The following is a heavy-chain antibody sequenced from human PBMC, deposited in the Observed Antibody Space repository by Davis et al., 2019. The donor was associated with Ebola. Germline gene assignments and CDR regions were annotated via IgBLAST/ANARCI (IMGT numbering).Heavy chain of an antibody. CDR2: INSDGSST. Sequence: HTGGSLRLSCAASGFTFSSYWMHWVRQAPGQGLVWVSRINSDGSSTSYADSVKGRFTISRDNAKNTLYLQMNSLRAEDTAVYYCARVGYGDYWRWFDPWGQGTLVTVSS. V-gene: IGHV3-74*01. D-gene: IGHD4-17*01. CDR1: GFTFSSYW. J-gene: IGHJ5*02. CDR3: ARVGYGDYWRWFDP.